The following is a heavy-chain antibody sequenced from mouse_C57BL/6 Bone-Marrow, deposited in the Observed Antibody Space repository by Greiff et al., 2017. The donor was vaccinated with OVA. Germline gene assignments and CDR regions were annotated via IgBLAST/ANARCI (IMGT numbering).Heavy chain of an antibody. Sequence: EVQLQQSGPELVKPGASVKISCKASGYTFTDYYMNWVKQSHGKSLEWIGDINPNNGGTRYNQKFKGKATLTVDKSSSTAYMELRSLTSEDSAVYYCAYGNHWYFDVWGTGTTVTVSS. CDR2: INPNNGGT. J-gene: IGHJ1*03. CDR1: GYTFTDYY. CDR3: AYGNHWYFDV. D-gene: IGHD2-1*01. V-gene: IGHV1-26*01.